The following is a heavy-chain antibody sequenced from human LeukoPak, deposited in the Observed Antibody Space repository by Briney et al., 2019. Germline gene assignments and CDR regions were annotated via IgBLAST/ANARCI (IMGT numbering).Heavy chain of an antibody. CDR1: GFTFSSYA. V-gene: IGHV3-30*04. CDR3: TRDFDSSGYYYVGYFDY. D-gene: IGHD3-22*01. CDR2: ISYDGSNK. J-gene: IGHJ4*02. Sequence: GGSLRLSCAASGFTFSSYAMHWVRQAPGTGLERVAVISYDGSNKYYADSVKGRFTISRDNSKNTLYLQMNSLRAEDTAVYYCTRDFDSSGYYYVGYFDYWGQGTLVTVSS.